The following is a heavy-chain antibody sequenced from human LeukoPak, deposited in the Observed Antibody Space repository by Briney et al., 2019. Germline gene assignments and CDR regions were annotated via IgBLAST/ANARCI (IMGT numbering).Heavy chain of an antibody. J-gene: IGHJ3*02. Sequence: SVKVSCKASGGTFSSYAISWVRQAPGQGLEWMGGIIPIFGTANYAQKFQGRVTITADESTSTAYMELSSLRSEDTAVYYCARCSSSHLGGAFDIWGQGTMVTVSS. V-gene: IGHV1-69*13. D-gene: IGHD6-6*01. CDR2: IIPIFGTA. CDR1: GGTFSSYA. CDR3: ARCSSSHLGGAFDI.